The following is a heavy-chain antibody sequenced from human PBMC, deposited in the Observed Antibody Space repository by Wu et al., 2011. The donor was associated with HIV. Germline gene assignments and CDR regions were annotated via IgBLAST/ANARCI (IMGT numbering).Heavy chain of an antibody. Sequence: VQVAQSGPEVKRSGSSVRVSCKATGGIFSNYDIIWVRQAPGQGLEWMGGIVSIFGTPNYAQKFQGRITIIADEAASTVYMQLNRLKPDDTALYYCAREWRYXTGGSPCPSEYLQHWARAPSS. J-gene: IGHJ1*01. CDR3: AREWRYXTGGSPCPSEYLQH. D-gene: IGHD2-8*02. CDR2: IVSIFGTP. V-gene: IGHV1-69*12. CDR1: GGIFSNYD.